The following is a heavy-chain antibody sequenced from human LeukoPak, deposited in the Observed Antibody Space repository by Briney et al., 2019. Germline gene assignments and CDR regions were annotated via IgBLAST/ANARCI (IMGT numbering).Heavy chain of an antibody. D-gene: IGHD3-9*01. J-gene: IGHJ5*02. CDR3: ARRVLTGGDWFNP. CDR2: VYPPDSDV. CDR1: GYDFTNNW. Sequence: GESLKISCKGVGYDFTNNWIGWVRQMPGKGLEWMGIVYPPDSDVRYSPSFQGQVTISVDKSISTAYLQWNSLKAADTAIYYCARRVLTGGDWFNPWGQGTLVTVTS. V-gene: IGHV5-51*01.